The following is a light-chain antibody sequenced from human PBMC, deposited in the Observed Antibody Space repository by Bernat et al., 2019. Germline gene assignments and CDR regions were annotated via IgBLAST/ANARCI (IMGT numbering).Light chain of an antibody. V-gene: IGKV3-15*01. CDR1: QSVSSN. CDR3: QKDNNWRT. J-gene: IGKJ1*01. Sequence: EIVMTQSPATLSVSPGERATLSCRASQSVSSNLAWYQQKPGQAPRLLIYGASTRATGIPARFSGRGSGTEFTLTNSSLQSEDFAVYYCQKDNNWRTFGQGTKVEIK. CDR2: GAS.